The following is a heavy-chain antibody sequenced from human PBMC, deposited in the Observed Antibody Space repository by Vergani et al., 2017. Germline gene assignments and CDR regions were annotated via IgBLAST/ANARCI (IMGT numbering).Heavy chain of an antibody. CDR2: IYYSGST. D-gene: IGHD6-19*01. V-gene: IGHV4-39*01. CDR3: ARHSTVEWLVKLGWIDP. CDR1: GASIRSSNYY. J-gene: IGHJ5*02. Sequence: QLQLQESGPGLVKPSATLSLICSVSGASIRSSNYYWGWIRQPPGKGLEWIASIYYSGSTYYTPSLKSRVTISVDTSKNQFSLKLSSVTAADTAVYFCARHSTVEWLVKLGWIDPWGQGILVTVSS.